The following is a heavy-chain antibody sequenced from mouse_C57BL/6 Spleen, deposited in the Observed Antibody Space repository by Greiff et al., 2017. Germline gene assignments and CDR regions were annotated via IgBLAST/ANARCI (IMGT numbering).Heavy chain of an antibody. V-gene: IGHV5-17*01. CDR1: GFTFSDYG. J-gene: IGHJ4*01. CDR3: ARDIGYYDYLYAMDY. CDR2: ISSGSSTI. Sequence: EVKVVESGGGLVKPGGSLKLSCAASGFTFSDYGMHWVRQAPEKGLEWVAYISSGSSTIYYADTVKGRFTISRDNAKNTLFLQMTSLRSEDTAMYYCARDIGYYDYLYAMDYWGQGTSVTVSS. D-gene: IGHD2-4*01.